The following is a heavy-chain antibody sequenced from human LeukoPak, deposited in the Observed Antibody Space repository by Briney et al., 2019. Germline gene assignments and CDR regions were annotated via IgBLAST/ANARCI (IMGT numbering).Heavy chain of an antibody. CDR1: GYTFTNYG. J-gene: IGHJ4*02. D-gene: IGHD5-12*01. Sequence: ASVKVSCKASGYTFTNYGISWVRQAPGQGLEWMGWISGYNDDSYYVQKFQGRVTMTTDTSTTTAYMELTSLRSDDTAVYYCAREKYRSGFDYWGQGTPVTVSS. V-gene: IGHV1-18*01. CDR2: ISGYNDDS. CDR3: AREKYRSGFDY.